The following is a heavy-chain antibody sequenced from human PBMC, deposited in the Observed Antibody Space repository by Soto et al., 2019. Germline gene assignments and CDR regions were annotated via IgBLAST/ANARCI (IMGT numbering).Heavy chain of an antibody. Sequence: EVQLLESGGDLVQPGGSLRLSCAASGFTFSSYAMSWVRQAPGKGLEWVSAISDGGGGTYYAASVKGRFTISRDNSKNALYLQMGSLRAEDTGVYYCAKDVSYGDYDEGSGAFDIWGQGTMVTVSS. J-gene: IGHJ3*02. CDR1: GFTFSSYA. V-gene: IGHV3-23*01. D-gene: IGHD4-17*01. CDR2: ISDGGGGT. CDR3: AKDVSYGDYDEGSGAFDI.